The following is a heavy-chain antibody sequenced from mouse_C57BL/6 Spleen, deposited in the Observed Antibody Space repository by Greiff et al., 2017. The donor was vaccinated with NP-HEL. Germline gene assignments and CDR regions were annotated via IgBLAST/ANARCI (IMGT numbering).Heavy chain of an antibody. V-gene: IGHV1-59*01. CDR2: IDPSDSYT. CDR3: ARSYYGSSYVFDY. CDR1: GYTFTSYW. Sequence: QVQLQQPGAELVRPGTSVKLSCKASGYTFTSYWMHWVKQRPGQGLEWIGVIDPSDSYTNYNQKFKGKATLTVDTSSSTAYMQLSSLTSEDSAVYYCARSYYGSSYVFDYWGQGTTLTVSS. J-gene: IGHJ2*01. D-gene: IGHD1-1*01.